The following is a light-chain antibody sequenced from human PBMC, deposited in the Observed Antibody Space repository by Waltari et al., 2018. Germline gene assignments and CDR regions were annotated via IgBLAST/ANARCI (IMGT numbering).Light chain of an antibody. CDR2: DAS. J-gene: IGKJ2*01. CDR3: QQTYIAPYT. Sequence: IQMTQSPSSLSAYVVDRVSITCRASQTISIYLNWFQQKSGKAPKLLIYDASSLQSGVPSRFSGSGSGTDFTLTISSLQPEDFATYYCQQTYIAPYTFGQGTKLEI. V-gene: IGKV1-39*01. CDR1: QTISIY.